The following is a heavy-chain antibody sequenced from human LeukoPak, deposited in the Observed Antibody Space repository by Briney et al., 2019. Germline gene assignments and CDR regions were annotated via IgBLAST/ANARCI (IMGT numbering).Heavy chain of an antibody. CDR2: INHSGST. CDR1: GGSFSGYY. CDR3: ARYTGITFDY. J-gene: IGHJ4*02. Sequence: SETLSLTCAVYGGSFSGYYWSWIRQPPGKGLEWIGDINHSGSTNYNPSLKSRVAISVDRSKNQFSLKLSSVTAADTAVYYCARYTGITFDYWGQGTLVTVSS. D-gene: IGHD2-2*02. V-gene: IGHV4-34*01.